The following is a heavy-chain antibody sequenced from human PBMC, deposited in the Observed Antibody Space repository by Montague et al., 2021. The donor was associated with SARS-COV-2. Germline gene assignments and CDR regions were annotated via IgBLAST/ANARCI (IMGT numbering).Heavy chain of an antibody. CDR3: AGSPPGIAAAGTVAAFDI. Sequence: SETLSLTCTVSGGSISSSSYYWGWIRQPPGKGLEWIGSIYYSGGTYYNPSLKSRVTISVDTSENQFSLKLSSVTAADTAVYYCAGSPPGIAAAGTVAAFDIWGQGTMVTVSS. D-gene: IGHD6-13*01. CDR2: IYYSGGT. V-gene: IGHV4-39*01. CDR1: GGSISSSSYY. J-gene: IGHJ3*02.